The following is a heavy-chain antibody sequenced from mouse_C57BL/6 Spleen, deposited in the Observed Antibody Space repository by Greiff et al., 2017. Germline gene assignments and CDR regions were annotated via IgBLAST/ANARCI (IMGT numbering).Heavy chain of an antibody. CDR3: ARPSNQAWFAY. Sequence: QVQLQQPGAELVMPGASVKLSCKASGYTFTSYWMHWVKQRPGQGLEWIGEIDPSDSYTNYNQKVKGKSTLTVDKSSSTAYMQLSSLTSEDSAVYYCARPSNQAWFAYWGQGTLVTVSA. J-gene: IGHJ3*01. D-gene: IGHD4-1*01. V-gene: IGHV1-69*01. CDR1: GYTFTSYW. CDR2: IDPSDSYT.